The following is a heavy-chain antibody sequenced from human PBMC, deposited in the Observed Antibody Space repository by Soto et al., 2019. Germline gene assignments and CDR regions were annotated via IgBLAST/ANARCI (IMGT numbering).Heavy chain of an antibody. CDR3: AIGTYSYDSIRYDGTFQX. V-gene: IGHV1-69*13. D-gene: IGHD3-22*01. CDR1: GGTFSSYA. Sequence: SLKVSCNASGGTFSSYAFNWVRQAPGQGLEWMGGIIPIFATASNAQKFQGRVTITADESTSTAYMELSRLRSADTAVYYCAIGTYSYDSIRYDGTFQXWGQGTRVTVS. J-gene: IGHJ3*02. CDR2: IIPIFATA.